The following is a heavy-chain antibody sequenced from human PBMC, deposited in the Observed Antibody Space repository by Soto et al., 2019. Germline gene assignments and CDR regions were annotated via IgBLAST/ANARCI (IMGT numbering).Heavy chain of an antibody. CDR2: ISGSGGST. J-gene: IGHJ6*02. D-gene: IGHD7-27*01. CDR1: GFTFSSYA. Sequence: GGSLRLSCAASGFTFSSYAMSWVRQAPGKGLEWVSAISGSGGSTYYADSVKGRFTISRDNSKNTLYLQMNSLRAEDTAVYYCAKDLSGLLGYGMDVWGQGTTVTVSS. V-gene: IGHV3-23*01. CDR3: AKDLSGLLGYGMDV.